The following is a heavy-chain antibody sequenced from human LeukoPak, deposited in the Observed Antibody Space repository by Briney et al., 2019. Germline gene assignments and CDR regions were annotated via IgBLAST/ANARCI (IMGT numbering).Heavy chain of an antibody. CDR3: TTQEDYGDYVVDY. CDR1: GFTFSSYA. V-gene: IGHV3-30-3*01. Sequence: GGSLRLSCAASGFTFSSYAMHWVRQAPGKGLEWVAVISYDGSNKYYADSVKGRFTISRDNSKNTLYLQMNSLRAEDTAVYYCTTQEDYGDYVVDYWGQGTLVTVSS. CDR2: ISYDGSNK. J-gene: IGHJ4*02. D-gene: IGHD4-17*01.